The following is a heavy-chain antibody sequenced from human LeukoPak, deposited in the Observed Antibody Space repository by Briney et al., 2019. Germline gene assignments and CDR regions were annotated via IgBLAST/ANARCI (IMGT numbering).Heavy chain of an antibody. Sequence: SETLSLTCAVYGGSFSGYYWSWIRQPPGKGLEWIGEINHSGSTNYNPSLKSRVTISVGTSKNQFSLKLSSVTAADTAVYYCARVFGSSWYRYYWFDPWGQGTLVTVSS. CDR1: GGSFSGYY. D-gene: IGHD6-13*01. CDR2: INHSGST. J-gene: IGHJ5*02. V-gene: IGHV4-34*01. CDR3: ARVFGSSWYRYYWFDP.